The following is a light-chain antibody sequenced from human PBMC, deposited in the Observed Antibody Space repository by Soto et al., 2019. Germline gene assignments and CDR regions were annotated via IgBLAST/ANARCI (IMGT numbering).Light chain of an antibody. CDR3: QSYDSSLSGSV. V-gene: IGLV1-40*01. Sequence: QLVLPQPPSVSGAPGQRVTISCTGSRSNIGAGYDVHWYQQLPGTAPKLLIYGNSNRPSGVPDRFSGSKSGTSASLAITGLQAEDEADYYCQSYDSSLSGSVFGGGTKLTVL. CDR1: RSNIGAGYD. J-gene: IGLJ2*01. CDR2: GNS.